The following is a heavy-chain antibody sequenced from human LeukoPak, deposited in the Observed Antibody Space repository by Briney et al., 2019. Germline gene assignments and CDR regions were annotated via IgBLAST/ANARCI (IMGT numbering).Heavy chain of an antibody. V-gene: IGHV3-23*05. J-gene: IGHJ6*02. Sequence: PGGSLRLSCAASGFTFSEYSMPWVRQGPGKGLEWVSSVGSDNKPHYSESVKGRFAISRDNSKSMLFLQLNSLRAEDTALYYCARALHYYVAMDVWGQGTTVTVSS. CDR1: GFTFSEYS. D-gene: IGHD3-10*02. CDR3: ARALHYYVAMDV. CDR2: VGSDNKP.